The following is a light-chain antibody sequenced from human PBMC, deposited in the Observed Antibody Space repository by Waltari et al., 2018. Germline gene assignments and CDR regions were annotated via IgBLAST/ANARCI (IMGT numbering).Light chain of an antibody. J-gene: IGLJ2*01. CDR2: NNN. CDR3: ATWDDSLNAVI. CDR1: SSNIGSNP. V-gene: IGLV1-44*01. Sequence: QSVLTQPPSPSGTPGQRVTISCSGRSSNIGSNPAHWYQQFPGTAPKLLIYNNNQRPSGVPDRFSGSKSGTSASLAISGLQSEDEADYYCATWDDSLNAVIFGGGTKLTVL.